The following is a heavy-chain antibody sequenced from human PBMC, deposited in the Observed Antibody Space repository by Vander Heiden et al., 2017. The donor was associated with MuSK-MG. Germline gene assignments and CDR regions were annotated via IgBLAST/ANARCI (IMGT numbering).Heavy chain of an antibody. CDR2: IRTKAYGGTT. CDR3: TRGYRGGHYGMDV. Sequence: EVQLVEPGGGLVQPGRSLRLSCTASGFTFGESSMTSVRQAPREGLGEVGFIRTKAYGGTTEYAASVKGRFTISRDDSKSIAYLQMNSLKTEDTAVYYCTRGYRGGHYGMDVWGQGTAVTVSS. J-gene: IGHJ6*02. CDR1: GFTFGESS. D-gene: IGHD3-10*01. V-gene: IGHV3-49*04.